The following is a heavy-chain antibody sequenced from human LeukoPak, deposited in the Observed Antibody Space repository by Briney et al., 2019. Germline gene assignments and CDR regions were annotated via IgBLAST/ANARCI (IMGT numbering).Heavy chain of an antibody. Sequence: PSETLSLTCTVSGGSISGYYWSWIRQPPGKGLEWIGYIYYSGSTNYNPSLKSRVTISVDTSKNQFSLKLSSVTAADAAVYYCARTYYGSGSLYYYYYYMDVWGKGTTVTVSS. D-gene: IGHD3-10*01. V-gene: IGHV4-59*01. J-gene: IGHJ6*03. CDR3: ARTYYGSGSLYYYYYYMDV. CDR1: GGSISGYY. CDR2: IYYSGST.